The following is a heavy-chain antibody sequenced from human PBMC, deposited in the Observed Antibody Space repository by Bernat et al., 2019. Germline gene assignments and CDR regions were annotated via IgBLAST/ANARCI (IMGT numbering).Heavy chain of an antibody. V-gene: IGHV4-34*01. D-gene: IGHD2-15*01. CDR2: INHSGST. CDR3: ARGDVVASDAFDI. J-gene: IGHJ3*02. Sequence: QVQLQQWGAGLLKPSETLSLTCAVYGGSFSGYYWSWIRQPPGKGLEWIGEINHSGSTNYNPSLKSRVTISVDTFKNQFSLKLSSVTAADTAVYYCARGDVVASDAFDIWGQGTMVTGSS. CDR1: GGSFSGYY.